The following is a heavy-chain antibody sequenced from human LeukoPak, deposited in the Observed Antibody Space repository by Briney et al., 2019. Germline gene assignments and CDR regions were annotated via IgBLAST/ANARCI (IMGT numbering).Heavy chain of an antibody. Sequence: PGGSLRLSCAASGFTFSSYGMHWVRQAPGKGLEWVAVIWYDGSNKYYADSVRGRFSISRDNSKNTLYLQMNSLSAEDTAVYYCARGLRYYYYYMDVWGKGTTVTVSS. CDR1: GFTFSSYG. CDR3: ARGLRYYYYYMDV. D-gene: IGHD3-10*01. CDR2: IWYDGSNK. V-gene: IGHV3-33*01. J-gene: IGHJ6*03.